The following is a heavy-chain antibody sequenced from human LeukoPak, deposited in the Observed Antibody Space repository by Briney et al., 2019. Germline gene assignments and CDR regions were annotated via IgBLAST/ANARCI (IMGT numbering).Heavy chain of an antibody. V-gene: IGHV3-43*02. CDR3: AKDYY. CDR2: ISGDGATT. J-gene: IGHJ4*02. CDR1: GFTFDDYP. Sequence: HPGGSLRLSCAASGFTFDDYPMHWVRQGPGKGLEWLSPISGDGATTYYADSVKGRFTISRDNIKNSLYLQMNSLRTEDTALYYCAKDYYWGQGTLVTVSS.